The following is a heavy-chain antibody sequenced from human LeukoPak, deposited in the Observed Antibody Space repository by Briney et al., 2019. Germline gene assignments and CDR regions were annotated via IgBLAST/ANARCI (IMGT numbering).Heavy chain of an antibody. J-gene: IGHJ4*02. V-gene: IGHV3-53*01. D-gene: IGHD6-19*01. CDR1: GFTVSSNY. CDR2: IYSGGST. CDR3: ARGPGWYHFDY. Sequence: AGGSLRLSCAASGFTVSSNYMSWVRQAPGKGLEWVSVIYSGGSTYYADSVKGRFTISRDNSKSTLYLQMNSLRAEDTAVYYCARGPGWYHFDYWGQGTQVTVSS.